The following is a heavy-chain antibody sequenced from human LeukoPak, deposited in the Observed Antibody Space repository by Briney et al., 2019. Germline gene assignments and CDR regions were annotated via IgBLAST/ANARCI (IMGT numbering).Heavy chain of an antibody. Sequence: GESLKISCKGSGYTFSSYWIGWVRQMPGKGLEWMEIIYPGDSDTRYSPSLQGQVTISVDTSIGTAYLQWSSLKASDTAIYYCARQNDFRLDHWGQGTLVTVSS. J-gene: IGHJ4*02. V-gene: IGHV5-51*01. D-gene: IGHD3-3*01. CDR3: ARQNDFRLDH. CDR1: GYTFSSYW. CDR2: IYPGDSDT.